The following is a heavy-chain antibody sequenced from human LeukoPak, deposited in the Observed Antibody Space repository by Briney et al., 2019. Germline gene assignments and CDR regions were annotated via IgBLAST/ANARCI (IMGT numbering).Heavy chain of an antibody. V-gene: IGHV3-30*18. J-gene: IGHJ6*02. CDR3: AKSLDPYTLYYYYGMTS. D-gene: IGHD2-2*02. CDR1: GFTFSSYG. CDR2: ISYDGSNK. Sequence: GGSLRLSCAASGFTFSSYGMHWVRQAPGKGLEWVAVISYDGSNKYYADSVKGRFTISRDNSKNTLYLQMNCLRAEDTAVYHCAKSLDPYTLYYYYGMTSGAKGPRSPSP.